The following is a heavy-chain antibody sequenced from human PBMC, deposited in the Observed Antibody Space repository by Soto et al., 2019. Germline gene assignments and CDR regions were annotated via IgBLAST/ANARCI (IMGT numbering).Heavy chain of an antibody. CDR3: ARGTRSGSYYYYGLDV. D-gene: IGHD1-26*01. Sequence: SVKVSCKASGGTFSSYAISWVRQAHGQGLEWMGGIIPIFGTTNYARRFQGRVTITADKPTSTAYMELRSLRSEDPAVYYCARGTRSGSYYYYGLDVWG. CDR1: GGTFSSYA. CDR2: IIPIFGTT. J-gene: IGHJ6*01. V-gene: IGHV1-69*06.